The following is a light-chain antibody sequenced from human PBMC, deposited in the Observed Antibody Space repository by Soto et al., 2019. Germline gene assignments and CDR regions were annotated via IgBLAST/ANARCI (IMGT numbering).Light chain of an antibody. V-gene: IGKV3-20*01. CDR1: QSLSSSA. Sequence: EIVLTQSPGTLSLSPGERATLSCRASQSLSSSALVWYQHKPGQALRLLIYGASSRATGIPDRFSGSGSGTDFTLTISRLEPGDFAVYYCQQYGSLPWTFGQGTKVDIK. J-gene: IGKJ1*01. CDR3: QQYGSLPWT. CDR2: GAS.